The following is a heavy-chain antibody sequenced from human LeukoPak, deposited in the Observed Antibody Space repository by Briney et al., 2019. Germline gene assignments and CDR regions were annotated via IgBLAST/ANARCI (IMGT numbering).Heavy chain of an antibody. D-gene: IGHD3-3*01. CDR3: ARERSPKYFNL. CDR1: GFTFSSYA. Sequence: PGGSLRLSCAASGFTFSSYAMHWVRQAPGKGLEWVAVISYDGSNKYYADSVKGRFTISGDNSKNTLYLQMNSLRAEDTAVYYCARERSPKYFNLWGRGTLVTVSS. CDR2: ISYDGSNK. J-gene: IGHJ2*01. V-gene: IGHV3-30*04.